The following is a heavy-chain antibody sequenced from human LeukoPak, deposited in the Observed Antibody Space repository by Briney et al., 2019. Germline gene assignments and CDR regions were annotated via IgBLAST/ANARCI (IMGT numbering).Heavy chain of an antibody. CDR3: ARGEWLQSGRGLFDY. CDR1: VGTFSSYA. CDR2: IIPILGIA. V-gene: IGHV1-69*04. J-gene: IGHJ4*02. Sequence: SVKVSCKASVGTFSSYAISWVRQAPGQGLEWMGRIIPILGIANYAQKFQGRVTITADKSTSTAYMERSSLRSEDTAVYYCARGEWLQSGRGLFDYWGQGTLVTVSS. D-gene: IGHD5-24*01.